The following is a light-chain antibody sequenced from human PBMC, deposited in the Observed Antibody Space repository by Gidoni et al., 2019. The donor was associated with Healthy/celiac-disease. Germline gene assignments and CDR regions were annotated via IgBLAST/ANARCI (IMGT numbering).Light chain of an antibody. V-gene: IGKV1-8*01. J-gene: IGKJ2*02. CDR3: EQYYSYPRT. CDR2: AAS. CDR1: QGISNY. Sequence: ASRVTHSPSLFSASTGDRVNITRRASQGISNYLVWYQQKPGEAPKPQIYAASTLQSGVRSGFSESGTGRDYTLTISCLESEDFATYYCEQYYSYPRTFGQGTKLEIK.